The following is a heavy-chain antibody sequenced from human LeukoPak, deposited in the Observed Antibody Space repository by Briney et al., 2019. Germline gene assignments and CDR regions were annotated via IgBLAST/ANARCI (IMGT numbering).Heavy chain of an antibody. CDR1: GYTFTGYY. CDR2: INPNSGGT. V-gene: IGHV1-2*06. CDR3: ARGGYDFVYYYYGMDV. D-gene: IGHD3-3*01. J-gene: IGHJ6*02. Sequence: ASVKVSCKASGYTFTGYYMHWVRQAPGQGLEWMGRINPNSGGTNYAQRFQGRVTMTRDTSISTAYMELSRLRSDDTAVYYCARGGYDFVYYYYGMDVWGQGTTVTVSS.